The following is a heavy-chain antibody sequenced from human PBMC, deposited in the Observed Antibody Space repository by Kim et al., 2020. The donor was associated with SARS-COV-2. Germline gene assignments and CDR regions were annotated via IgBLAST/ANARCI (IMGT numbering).Heavy chain of an antibody. CDR1: GFTFSNAW. Sequence: GGSLRLSCAASGFTFSNAWMSWVRQAPGKGLEWVGRIKSKTDGGTTDYAAPVKGRFTISRDDSKNTLYLQMNSLKTEDTAVYFCTTAPKKTAPYIDYWGQGTLVTVSS. V-gene: IGHV3-15*01. CDR2: IKSKTDGGTT. D-gene: IGHD2-21*02. J-gene: IGHJ4*02. CDR3: TTAPKKTAPYIDY.